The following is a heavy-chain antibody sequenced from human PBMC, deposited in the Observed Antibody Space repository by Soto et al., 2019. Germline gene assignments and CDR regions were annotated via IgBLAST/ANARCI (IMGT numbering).Heavy chain of an antibody. V-gene: IGHV3-30-3*01. CDR1: GFTFSSYA. Sequence: GGSLRLSCAASGFTFSSYAMHWVRQAPGKGLEWVAVISYDGSNKYYADSVKGRFTISRDNSKNTLYLQMNSLRAEDTAVYYCARDQEGYSSSWYSGDYYYYGMDAWGQGTTVTVSS. CDR2: ISYDGSNK. J-gene: IGHJ6*02. CDR3: ARDQEGYSSSWYSGDYYYYGMDA. D-gene: IGHD6-13*01.